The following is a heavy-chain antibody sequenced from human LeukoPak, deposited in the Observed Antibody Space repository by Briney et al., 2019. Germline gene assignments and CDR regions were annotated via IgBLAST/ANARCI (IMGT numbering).Heavy chain of an antibody. CDR1: GFIFSNYW. Sequence: PGGSLRLSCAASGFIFSNYWMTWVRQAPGKGLDWVANIKQDGSEIYYVDSVKGRFTISRDNAKNSLYLQTNSLRAEDTAVYYCARAPFYDILTGLYYYYGMDVWGQGTTVTVSS. V-gene: IGHV3-7*01. D-gene: IGHD3-9*01. CDR2: IKQDGSEI. CDR3: ARAPFYDILTGLYYYYGMDV. J-gene: IGHJ6*02.